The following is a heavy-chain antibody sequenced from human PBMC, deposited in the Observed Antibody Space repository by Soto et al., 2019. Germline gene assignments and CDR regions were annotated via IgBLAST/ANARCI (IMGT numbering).Heavy chain of an antibody. J-gene: IGHJ4*02. CDR3: ARDRRDYYDSSGPFDY. D-gene: IGHD3-22*01. Sequence: PSETLSLTCTVSGGSISSYYWSWIRQPPGKGLEWIGYIYYSGSTNYNPSLKSRVTISVDTSKNQFSLKLSSVTAADTAVYYCARDRRDYYDSSGPFDYWGQGTLVTVSS. CDR2: IYYSGST. CDR1: GGSISSYY. V-gene: IGHV4-59*01.